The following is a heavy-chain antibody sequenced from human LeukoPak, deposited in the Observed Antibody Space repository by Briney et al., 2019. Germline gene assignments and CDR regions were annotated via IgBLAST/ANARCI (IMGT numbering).Heavy chain of an antibody. CDR3: ARAVRYSSGPLTDLLPYSLDY. J-gene: IGHJ4*02. CDR2: ISAYNGNT. V-gene: IGHV1-18*01. Sequence: GASVKVSCKASGYTFTSYGISWVRQAPGQGLEWMGWISAYNGNTNYAQKLQGRVTMTTDTSTSTAYMELRSLRSDDTAVYYCARAVRYSSGPLTDLLPYSLDYWGQGTLVTVSS. CDR1: GYTFTSYG. D-gene: IGHD6-19*01.